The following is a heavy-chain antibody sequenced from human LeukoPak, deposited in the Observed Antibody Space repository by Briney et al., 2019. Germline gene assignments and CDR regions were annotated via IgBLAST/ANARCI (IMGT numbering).Heavy chain of an antibody. Sequence: PSETLSLTCTVSGGSISSSSYYWGWIRQPPGKGLEWIGSIYYSGSTYYNPSLKSRVTISLDTSKNQFSLKLSSVTAADTAVYYCARSGSRYGGYVGYWGQGTLVTVSS. D-gene: IGHD5-12*01. CDR1: GGSISSSSYY. V-gene: IGHV4-39*07. CDR2: IYYSGST. CDR3: ARSGSRYGGYVGY. J-gene: IGHJ4*02.